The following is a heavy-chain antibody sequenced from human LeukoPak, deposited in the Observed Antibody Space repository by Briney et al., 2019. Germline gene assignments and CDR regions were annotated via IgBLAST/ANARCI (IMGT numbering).Heavy chain of an antibody. D-gene: IGHD6-13*01. J-gene: IGHJ4*02. V-gene: IGHV4-39*01. CDR1: GEPFSGYY. CDR3: ARLGYSSTSWYFDY. CDR2: IYYSRST. Sequence: PSETLSLTCGVSGEPFSGYYWGWIRQPPGKGLEWIGSIYYSRSTYYNPSLKSRVTISVDTSKNQFSLKLSSVTAADTAVYYCARLGYSSTSWYFDYWGQGTLVTVSS.